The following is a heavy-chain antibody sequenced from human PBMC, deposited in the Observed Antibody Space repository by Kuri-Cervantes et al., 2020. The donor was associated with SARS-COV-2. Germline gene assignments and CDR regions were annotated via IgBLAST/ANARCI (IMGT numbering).Heavy chain of an antibody. CDR1: EFTFSKFW. J-gene: IGHJ4*02. CDR2: IDGDGSTT. D-gene: IGHD6-19*01. V-gene: IGHV3-74*01. Sequence: GGSLRLSCVASEFTFSKFWMSWVRQAPGKGLVWVSQIDGDGSTTRHADSVSGRFTVSRDNAKHTLYLQVDSLRAEDTAVYYCARGLGWGRLDSWGQGTLVTVSS. CDR3: ARGLGWGRLDS.